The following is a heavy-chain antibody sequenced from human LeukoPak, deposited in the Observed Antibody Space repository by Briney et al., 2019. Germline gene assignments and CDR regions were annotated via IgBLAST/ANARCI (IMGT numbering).Heavy chain of an antibody. CDR3: ARLSRWLVGYWYFDL. CDR2: INHSGST. Sequence: SETLSLTCAVYGGSFSGYYWSWIRQPPGKGLEWIGEINHSGSTNYNPSLKSRVTISVDTSKNQFSLKLSSVTPADTAVYYCARLSRWLVGYWYFDLWGRGTLVTVSS. D-gene: IGHD6-19*01. J-gene: IGHJ2*01. V-gene: IGHV4-34*01. CDR1: GGSFSGYY.